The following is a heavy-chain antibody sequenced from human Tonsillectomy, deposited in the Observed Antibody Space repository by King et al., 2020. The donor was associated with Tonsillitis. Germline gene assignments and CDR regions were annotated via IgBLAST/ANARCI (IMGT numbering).Heavy chain of an antibody. D-gene: IGHD4-17*01. CDR3: AKGEKYGDRYYYYGMDV. Sequence: QVQLVESGGGVVQPGRSLRLSCAASGFTFSSYGMHWVRQAPGKGLEWVAVISYDGSNKYYADSVKGRFTISRDNSKNTLYLQMNSLRAEDTAVYYCAKGEKYGDRYYYYGMDVWGQGTTVTVSS. CDR2: ISYDGSNK. J-gene: IGHJ6*02. V-gene: IGHV3-30*18. CDR1: GFTFSSYG.